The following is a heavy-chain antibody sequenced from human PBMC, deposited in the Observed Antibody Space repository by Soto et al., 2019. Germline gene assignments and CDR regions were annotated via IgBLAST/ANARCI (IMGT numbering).Heavy chain of an antibody. V-gene: IGHV4-39*01. CDR2: IYYSGST. Sequence: QLQLQESGPGLVKPSETLSLTCTVSGGSISSSSYYWGWIRQPPGKGLEWIGSIYYSGSTYYNPSLKSRVTISVDTSKNQFSLKLSSVTAADTAVYYCAFTEDDSGSYGTVDYWGQGTLVTVSS. CDR3: AFTEDDSGSYGTVDY. J-gene: IGHJ4*02. D-gene: IGHD1-26*01. CDR1: GGSISSSSYY.